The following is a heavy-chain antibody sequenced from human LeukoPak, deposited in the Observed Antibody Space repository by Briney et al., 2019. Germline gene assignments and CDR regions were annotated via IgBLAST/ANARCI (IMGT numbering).Heavy chain of an antibody. CDR1: GFTFSNYA. Sequence: GGSLRLSCAASGFTFSNYAMIWVRQTPGKGLEWVSAISGSGGRTYYADSVKGRFTISRDISKNTLYLQMNSLRAEDTAVYYCAKGSSGREYYNYGMDVWGQGTTVTVSS. CDR3: AKGSSGREYYNYGMDV. D-gene: IGHD1-26*01. V-gene: IGHV3-23*01. CDR2: ISGSGGRT. J-gene: IGHJ6*02.